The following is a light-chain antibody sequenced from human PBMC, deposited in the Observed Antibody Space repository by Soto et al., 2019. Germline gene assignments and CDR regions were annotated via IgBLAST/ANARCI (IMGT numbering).Light chain of an antibody. CDR1: PSVSSY. J-gene: IGKJ1*01. V-gene: IGKV3-11*01. CDR2: DAS. CDR3: QQRSDWPWT. Sequence: EIVLTQSPATLSLSPGERATLSCRASPSVSSYLAWYQQKPGQAPRLLIYDASNRATGIPARFSGSGSGTDFTLTIRSLEPEDFAVYYCQQRSDWPWTFGQGTKVEIK.